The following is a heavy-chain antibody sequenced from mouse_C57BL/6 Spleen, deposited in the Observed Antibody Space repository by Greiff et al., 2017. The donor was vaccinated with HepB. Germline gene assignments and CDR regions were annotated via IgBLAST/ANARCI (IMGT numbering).Heavy chain of an antibody. J-gene: IGHJ2*01. Sequence: QVQLQQPGAELVKAGASVKMSCKASGYTFTSYWMHWVKQRPGQGLEWFAETNPTNGRTYYNEKFKSKATLTVDKSSSTAYMLLSGLTFEDSAVYYCARIKRVVATYVDYWGQGTTLTVSS. D-gene: IGHD1-1*01. CDR1: GYTFTSYW. V-gene: IGHV1S81*02. CDR3: ARIKRVVATYVDY. CDR2: TNPTNGRT.